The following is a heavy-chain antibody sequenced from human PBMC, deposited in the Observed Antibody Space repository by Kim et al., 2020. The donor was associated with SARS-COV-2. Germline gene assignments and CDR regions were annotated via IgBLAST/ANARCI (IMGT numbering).Heavy chain of an antibody. D-gene: IGHD2-2*01. CDR3: ARSGVPAAIYYYGMDV. V-gene: IGHV3-74*01. Sequence: DSVKGRFTISRDNVKNTLYLQMNSLRAEDTGVYYCARSGVPAAIYYYGMDVWGQGTTVTVSS. J-gene: IGHJ6*02.